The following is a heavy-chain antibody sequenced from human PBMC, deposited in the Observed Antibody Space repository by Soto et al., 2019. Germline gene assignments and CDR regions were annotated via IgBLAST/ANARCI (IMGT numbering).Heavy chain of an antibody. D-gene: IGHD3-22*01. J-gene: IGHJ3*01. Sequence: QVQLIQSEAEVKKPGSSVRVSCTASGGIFGSHGFSWVRQAPGQRLEWVGGFIPIFRTLTYTEKFQARVSIAADRSTNTVYLDLSSLIFEDTAVYYCVRDRRIYYSDPHDEFVACDYGVWGQGKMVSVSS. CDR3: VRDRRIYYSDPHDEFVACDYGV. V-gene: IGHV1-69*06. CDR1: GGIFGSHG. CDR2: FIPIFRTL.